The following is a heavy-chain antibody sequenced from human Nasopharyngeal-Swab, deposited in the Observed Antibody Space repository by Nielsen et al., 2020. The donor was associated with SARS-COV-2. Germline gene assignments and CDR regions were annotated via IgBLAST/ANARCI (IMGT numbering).Heavy chain of an antibody. V-gene: IGHV4-59*01. CDR3: AKYEYLLVGATFDY. D-gene: IGHD1-26*01. CDR1: GGSISSYY. J-gene: IGHJ4*02. Sequence: SETLSLTCTVSGGSISSYYWSWIRQPPGKGLEWIGYIYYSGSTNYNPSLKSRVTISVDTSKNQFSLKLSSVTAADTAVYYCAKYEYLLVGATFDYWGQGTLVTVSS. CDR2: IYYSGST.